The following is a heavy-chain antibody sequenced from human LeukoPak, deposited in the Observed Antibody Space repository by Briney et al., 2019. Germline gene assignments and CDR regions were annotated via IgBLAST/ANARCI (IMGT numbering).Heavy chain of an antibody. Sequence: GGSLRLSCTASGFSFSGHWMHWVRQAPGKGLEWVAVISHDGSKKYYADSVKGRFTISRDNSKNTLYLQMNSLRDEDTAVYYCAKDPYSGSFEYFQHWGQGTLVTVSS. D-gene: IGHD1-26*01. CDR2: ISHDGSKK. V-gene: IGHV3-30*18. J-gene: IGHJ1*01. CDR1: GFSFSGHW. CDR3: AKDPYSGSFEYFQH.